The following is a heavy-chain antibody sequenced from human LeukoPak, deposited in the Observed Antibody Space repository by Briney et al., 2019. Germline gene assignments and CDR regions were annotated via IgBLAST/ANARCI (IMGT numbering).Heavy chain of an antibody. V-gene: IGHV5-51*01. Sequence: GESLKISYKGSGYRFTIYWIGWVRQMPGKGLEWLGIIYPADSTTHYSPSFQGQVTISVDQSISTAYLHWSSLRASATAMYYCARRPHGLPQQYYDSSGLPDYWGQGTLVTVSS. D-gene: IGHD3-22*01. CDR3: ARRPHGLPQQYYDSSGLPDY. J-gene: IGHJ4*02. CDR1: GYRFTIYW. CDR2: IYPADSTT.